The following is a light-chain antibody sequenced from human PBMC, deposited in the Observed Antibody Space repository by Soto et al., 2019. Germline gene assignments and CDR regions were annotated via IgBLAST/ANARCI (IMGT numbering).Light chain of an antibody. V-gene: IGKV3-20*01. J-gene: IGKJ3*01. CDR1: QSVGSSY. Sequence: EIVLTQSPGTLSLSTGERATLSCRASQSVGSSYLTWYQQKPGQAPRLLIYDGSSRATGIPDRFSGSGSGTDFTLTISRLEPEDCAVYYCQQYVSSPFTFGPGTKVDI. CDR3: QQYVSSPFT. CDR2: DGS.